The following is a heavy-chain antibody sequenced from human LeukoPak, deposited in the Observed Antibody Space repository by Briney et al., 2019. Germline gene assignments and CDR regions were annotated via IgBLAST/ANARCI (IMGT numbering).Heavy chain of an antibody. CDR2: ITGGGDTT. D-gene: IGHD2-15*01. CDR1: GFTFSSYA. Sequence: GGSLRLSCAASGFTFSSYAMTWVRQAPGRGLEWXXSITGGGDTTYYADSVRGRFTISRDNSKNTLSLQTNSLRAEDTAVYYCAKQRSEVVVAATNYWGQGTLVTVSS. V-gene: IGHV3-23*01. J-gene: IGHJ4*02. CDR3: AKQRSEVVVAATNY.